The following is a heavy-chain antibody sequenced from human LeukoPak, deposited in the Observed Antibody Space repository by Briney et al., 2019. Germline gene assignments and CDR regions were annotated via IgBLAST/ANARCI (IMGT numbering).Heavy chain of an antibody. V-gene: IGHV4-34*01. J-gene: IGHJ4*02. D-gene: IGHD6-19*01. CDR1: GGSFNGYY. Sequence: SETLSLTCAASGGSFNGYYWTWIRQPPGRGLEWIREINHSGSTNYNPSLKSRVTISADTSKNQFSLSLSSVTAADTAVYYCARGGRRWLAKGYGYWGQGTLVTVSS. CDR3: ARGGRRWLAKGYGY. CDR2: INHSGST.